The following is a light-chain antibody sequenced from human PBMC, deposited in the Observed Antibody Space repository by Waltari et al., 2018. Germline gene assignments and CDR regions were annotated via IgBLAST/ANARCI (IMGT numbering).Light chain of an antibody. Sequence: DIHMTQSPSTLSASVGDRVTITCLASQSISSYLAWYQQKPGKAPKLLISKASTLGSGVPARISGSGSGTELTLTISSLQPDDFATYYCQQYNRYSTFGQGTKVEIK. J-gene: IGKJ1*01. CDR3: QQYNRYST. CDR1: QSISSY. V-gene: IGKV1-5*03. CDR2: KAS.